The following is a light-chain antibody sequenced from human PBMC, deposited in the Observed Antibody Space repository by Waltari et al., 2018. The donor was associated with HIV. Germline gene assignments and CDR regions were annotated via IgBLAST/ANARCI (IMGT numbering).Light chain of an antibody. CDR3: SSYTTTYTYV. CDR2: EVK. J-gene: IGLJ1*01. V-gene: IGLV2-14*03. CDR1: RSDVGGYNS. Sequence: SALTQTATVSGSPGQSVNTSCSGTRSDVGGYNSVSWYQQRPAKAPKLIIYEVKSRPSVLSDRFSGSKSGNTASLTISGLQVEDDADYYCSSYTTTYTYVFGSGTNVTVL.